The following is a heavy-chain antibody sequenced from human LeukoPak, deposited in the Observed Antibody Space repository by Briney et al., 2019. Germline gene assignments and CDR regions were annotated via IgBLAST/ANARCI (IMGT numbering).Heavy chain of an antibody. Sequence: GASVKVSCEASGYTFTQYDVHWVRQAPGKRPEWMGWINAGNGDTKYSQNFQDRVTITRDTSANTAYMELSGLTSEDTALYYCAGDDCGATGYPGGYWGQGTLVTVSS. V-gene: IGHV1-3*01. D-gene: IGHD2-21*01. CDR3: AGDDCGATGYPGGY. CDR2: INAGNGDT. J-gene: IGHJ4*02. CDR1: GYTFTQYD.